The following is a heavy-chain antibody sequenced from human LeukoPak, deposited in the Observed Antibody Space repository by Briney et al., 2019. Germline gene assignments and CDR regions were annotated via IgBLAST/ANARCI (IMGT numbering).Heavy chain of an antibody. CDR1: GFTFSNYA. V-gene: IGHV3-7*01. CDR3: ARDPSVVTAPTWFDP. J-gene: IGHJ5*02. CDR2: IKQDGSEK. D-gene: IGHD2-21*02. Sequence: PGGSLGPSCAASGFTFSNYAMHWVRQAPGKGLEWVANIKQDGSEKYYVESVKGRFTISRDNAKNSLYLQMNSLRAEDTAVYYCARDPSVVTAPTWFDPWGQGTLVTVSS.